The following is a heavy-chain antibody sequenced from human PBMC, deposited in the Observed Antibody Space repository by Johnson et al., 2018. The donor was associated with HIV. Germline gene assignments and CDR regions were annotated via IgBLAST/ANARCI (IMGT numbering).Heavy chain of an antibody. CDR3: AKEETGYSSSIDAFDV. CDR2: IRYDGSNK. CDR1: GFTFSNAW. D-gene: IGHD6-13*01. V-gene: IGHV3-30*02. Sequence: QMQLVESGGGLVQPGGSLRLSCAASGFTFSNAWMSWVRQAPGKGLEWVAFIRYDGSNKYYADSVKCRFTISRDNSKNTLYLQMKSLRAEDTAVYYCAKEETGYSSSIDAFDVWGQGTMVTVSS. J-gene: IGHJ3*01.